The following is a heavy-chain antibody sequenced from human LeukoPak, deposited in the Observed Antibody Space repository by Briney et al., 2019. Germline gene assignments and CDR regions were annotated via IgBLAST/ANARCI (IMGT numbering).Heavy chain of an antibody. CDR3: ARGCSSTSCYLWWFEP. CDR1: GYTFTSYG. J-gene: IGHJ5*02. V-gene: IGHV1-18*01. CDR2: ISAYNGNT. Sequence: ASVKVSCKASGYTFTSYGISWVRQAPGQGLEWMGWISAYNGNTNFAQKLQGRVTMTTDTSTSTAYMELRSLRSDDTAVYYCARGCSSTSCYLWWFEPWGQGTLVTVSS. D-gene: IGHD2-2*01.